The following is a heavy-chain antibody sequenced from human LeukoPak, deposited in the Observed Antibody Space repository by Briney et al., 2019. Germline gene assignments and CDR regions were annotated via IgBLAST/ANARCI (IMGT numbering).Heavy chain of an antibody. Sequence: ASVKVSCKASGYTFTCYYMHWVRQAPGQGLEWMGWINPNSGGTNYAQKFQGRVTMTRDTSISTAYMELSRLRSDDTAVYYCAGASTRIVATIAYYWGQGTLVTVSS. V-gene: IGHV1-2*02. CDR1: GYTFTCYY. CDR3: AGASTRIVATIAYY. J-gene: IGHJ4*02. CDR2: INPNSGGT. D-gene: IGHD5-12*01.